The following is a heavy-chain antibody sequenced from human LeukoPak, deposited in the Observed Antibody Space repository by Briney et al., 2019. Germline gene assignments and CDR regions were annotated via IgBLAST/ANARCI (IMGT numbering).Heavy chain of an antibody. J-gene: IGHJ3*02. CDR3: ATLDTATLNAFDI. CDR1: GYSFTSYW. Sequence: GESLRISCKGPGYSFTSYWISWVRQMPGKGLEWMGRIDPSDSYTNYSPSFQGHVTISADKSISTAYLQWSSPKASDTAMYYCATLDTATLNAFDIWGQGTMVTVSS. D-gene: IGHD5-18*01. V-gene: IGHV5-10-1*01. CDR2: IDPSDSYT.